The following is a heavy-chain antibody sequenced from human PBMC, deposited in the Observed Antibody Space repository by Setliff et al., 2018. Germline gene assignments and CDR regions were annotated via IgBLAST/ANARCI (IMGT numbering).Heavy chain of an antibody. CDR3: ARDVFDFRTGQAGP. V-gene: IGHV3-7*01. D-gene: IGHD3-3*01. CDR1: GFTFSSLW. CDR2: INQAGSAE. J-gene: IGHJ5*02. Sequence: QPGGSLRLSCAASGFTFSSLWMSWVRQSPGKGLEWVANINQAGSAEFYVDSVKGRFTISRDNAKNSLYLQMNSLRVEDTAVYYCARDVFDFRTGQAGPWGQGTLVTVSS.